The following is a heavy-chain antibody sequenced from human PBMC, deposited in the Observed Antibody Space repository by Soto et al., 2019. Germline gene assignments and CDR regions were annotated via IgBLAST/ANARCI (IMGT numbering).Heavy chain of an antibody. V-gene: IGHV3-11*01. CDR2: MSSSGGDI. CDR1: GFTFSDYS. CDR3: ARVGQDYYYGMDV. D-gene: IGHD1-26*01. J-gene: IGHJ6*02. Sequence: GGSLRLSCAASGFTFSDYSMTWIRQAPGKGLEWVSYMSSSGGDIYYADSVKGRFTISRDNAKDSLHLQMNSLRAEDTAVYYCARVGQDYYYGMDVWGQGTTVTVSS.